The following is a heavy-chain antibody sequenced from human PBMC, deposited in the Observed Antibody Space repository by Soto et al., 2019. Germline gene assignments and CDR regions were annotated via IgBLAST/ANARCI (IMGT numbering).Heavy chain of an antibody. J-gene: IGHJ5*02. CDR1: GDSIGGFY. CDR3: ARGRRYYEA. CDR2: IYYSGST. D-gene: IGHD3-22*01. V-gene: IGHV4-31*03. Sequence: QVQLQESGPGLVKPSQTLSLTCTVSGDSIGGFYWSWIRQHPGKGLEWIGYIYYSGSTYYNPSLKSRVTISVDTSKKQFSLKLSSVTPADTAVYYCARGRRYYEAWGQGTLVTVSS.